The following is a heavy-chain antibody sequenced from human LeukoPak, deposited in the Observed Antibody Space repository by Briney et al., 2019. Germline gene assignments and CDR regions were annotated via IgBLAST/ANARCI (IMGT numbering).Heavy chain of an antibody. Sequence: PGGSLRLSCAGSGFTFSTYNIHWVRQAPGKGLEWVAVISSDGNHRYHADSVKGRFTISRDNSKNTVYLQMNSLRAEDTAVYYCAREGYCSSASCPNLDYWGQGTLVTVSS. CDR3: AREGYCSSASCPNLDY. D-gene: IGHD2-2*01. CDR2: ISSDGNHR. V-gene: IGHV3-30*04. J-gene: IGHJ4*02. CDR1: GFTFSTYN.